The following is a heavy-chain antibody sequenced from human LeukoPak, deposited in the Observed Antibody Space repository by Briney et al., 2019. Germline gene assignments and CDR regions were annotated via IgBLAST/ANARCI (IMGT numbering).Heavy chain of an antibody. D-gene: IGHD4-23*01. J-gene: IGHJ4*02. V-gene: IGHV3-66*01. CDR3: AGYGGYSF. Sequence: GGSLRLSCAASGFTVSSNHMTWVRQAPGKGLEWVSVISGSGSTFYADSVKGRLTISRDISKNTVYLQMNNLRAEDTAVYYCAGYGGYSFWGQGTLVTVSS. CDR2: ISGSGST. CDR1: GFTVSSNH.